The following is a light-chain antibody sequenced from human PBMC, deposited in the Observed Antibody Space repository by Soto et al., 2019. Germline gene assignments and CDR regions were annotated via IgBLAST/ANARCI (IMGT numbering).Light chain of an antibody. Sequence: SYELTQPPSGSVSPGQTARITCSGGALPKEYASWYQQRPGQAPVLVIYKDTERPSGIPERFSGSTSETTVTLTIRGVQAEDEADYYCQSADSSGSSVVFGGGTKVTVL. CDR2: KDT. CDR1: ALPKEY. V-gene: IGLV3-25*03. J-gene: IGLJ2*01. CDR3: QSADSSGSSVV.